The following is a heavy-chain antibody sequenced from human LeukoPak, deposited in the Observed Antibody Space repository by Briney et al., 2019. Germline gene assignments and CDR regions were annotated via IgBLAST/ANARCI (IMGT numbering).Heavy chain of an antibody. CDR2: INPNSGGT. V-gene: IGHV1-2*02. CDR1: GYTFTGYY. Sequence: ALVKVSCKASGYTFTGYYIHWVRQAPGQGLEWMGWINPNSGGTLYDKKFQGRVTMTRDTSISTAYMELSRLRSDDTAVYYCAREGRGWAFDIWGQGTMVTVSS. CDR3: AREGRGWAFDI. D-gene: IGHD2-15*01. J-gene: IGHJ3*02.